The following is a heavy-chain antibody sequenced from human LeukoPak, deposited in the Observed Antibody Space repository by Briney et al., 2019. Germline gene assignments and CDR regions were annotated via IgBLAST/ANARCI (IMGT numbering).Heavy chain of an antibody. CDR3: AKDPDIAAAAGYYYYGMDV. Sequence: GGSLRLSCAASGFTFSSYAMSWVRQAPGEGPEWVSAISGSGGSTYYADSVKGRFTISRDNSKNTLYLQMNSLRAEDTAVYYCAKDPDIAAAAGYYYYGMDVWGQGTTVTVSS. J-gene: IGHJ6*02. D-gene: IGHD6-13*01. CDR2: ISGSGGST. CDR1: GFTFSSYA. V-gene: IGHV3-23*01.